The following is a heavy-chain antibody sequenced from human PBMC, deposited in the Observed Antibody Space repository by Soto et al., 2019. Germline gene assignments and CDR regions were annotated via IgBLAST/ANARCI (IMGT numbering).Heavy chain of an antibody. CDR1: GGSISSYY. V-gene: IGHV4-59*01. CDR3: ARATYDILTGPYPVYYFDY. CDR2: IYYSGST. J-gene: IGHJ4*02. Sequence: SETLSLTCTVSGGSISSYYWSWIRQPPGKGLEWIGYIYYSGSTNYNPSLKSRVTISVDTSKNQFSLKLSSVTAADTAVYYCARATYDILTGPYPVYYFDYWGQGTLVTVSS. D-gene: IGHD3-9*01.